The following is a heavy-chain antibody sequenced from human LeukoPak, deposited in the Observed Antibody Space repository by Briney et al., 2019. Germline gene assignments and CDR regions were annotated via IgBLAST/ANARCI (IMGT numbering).Heavy chain of an antibody. CDR1: GFTFSDYY. CDR2: ISSGGSTI. D-gene: IGHD3-22*01. J-gene: IGHJ4*02. Sequence: GGSLRLSCAASGFTFSDYYMSWIRQAPGKGLEWVSYISSGGSTIYYADSVKGRFTISRDNAKNSLYLQMNSLRAEDTAVYYCARALSDYYDSSGYYYYFDYWGQGTLVTVSS. CDR3: ARALSDYYDSSGYYYYFDY. V-gene: IGHV3-11*01.